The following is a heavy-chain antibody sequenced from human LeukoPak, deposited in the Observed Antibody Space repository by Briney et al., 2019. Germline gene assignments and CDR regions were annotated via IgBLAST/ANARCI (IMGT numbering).Heavy chain of an antibody. V-gene: IGHV1-2*02. D-gene: IGHD6-13*01. CDR2: INPNSGGT. CDR3: ARLVYSSSWYYYGMDV. Sequence: ASVKVSCKASGYTFTGYYMHWVRQAPGQGLEWMGWINPNSGGTNYAQKFQGRVTMTRDTSISTAYMELSSLRSEDTAVYYCARLVYSSSWYYYGMDVWGQGTTVTVSS. CDR1: GYTFTGYY. J-gene: IGHJ6*02.